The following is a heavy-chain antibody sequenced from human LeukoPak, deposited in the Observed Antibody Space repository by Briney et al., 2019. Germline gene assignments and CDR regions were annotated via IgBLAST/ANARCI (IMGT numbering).Heavy chain of an antibody. Sequence: ASVKVSCKASGYTFTSYYMHWVRQAPGQGLEWMGIINPSGGSTSYAQKFQGRVTMTRDMPTSTVYTELSSLRSEDTALYYCARMMTPRHYYDSSGYYYGAFDIWGQGTMVTVSS. D-gene: IGHD3-22*01. V-gene: IGHV1-46*01. CDR1: GYTFTSYY. J-gene: IGHJ3*02. CDR3: ARMMTPRHYYDSSGYYYGAFDI. CDR2: INPSGGST.